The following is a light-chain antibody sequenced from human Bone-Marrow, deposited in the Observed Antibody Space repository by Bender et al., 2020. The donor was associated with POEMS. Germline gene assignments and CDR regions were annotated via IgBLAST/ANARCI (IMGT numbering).Light chain of an antibody. CDR3: YTAADSNLV. Sequence: SYELTQPPSVSVSPGQTARITCSGDALPQKYVYWYQQTSGQAPVQVIYKDTDRPSGIPERFSGSSSGTTVTLTISGAQVEDEGDYYCYTAADSNLVFGGGTKLTVL. V-gene: IGLV3-27*01. CDR1: ALPQKY. J-gene: IGLJ3*02. CDR2: KDT.